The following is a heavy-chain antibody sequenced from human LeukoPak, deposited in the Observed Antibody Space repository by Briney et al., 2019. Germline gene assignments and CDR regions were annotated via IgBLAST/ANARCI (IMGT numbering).Heavy chain of an antibody. J-gene: IGHJ6*03. CDR2: IIPIFGTA. V-gene: IGHV1-69*13. Sequence: ASVKVSCKASGGTFSSYAISWVRQAPGQGLEWMGGIIPIFGTANYAQKFQGRVTITADESTSTAYMELSSLRSEDTAVYYCAAGSYYVNYYYYYMDVWGKGTTVTISS. CDR1: GGTFSSYA. CDR3: AAGSYYVNYYYYYMDV. D-gene: IGHD1-26*01.